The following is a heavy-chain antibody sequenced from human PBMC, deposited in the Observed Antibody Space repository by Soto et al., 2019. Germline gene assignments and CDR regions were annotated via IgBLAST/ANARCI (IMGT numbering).Heavy chain of an antibody. CDR1: GFTFDDYA. Sequence: GGSLRLSCAASGFTFDDYAMHWVRQAPGKGLEWVSGISWNSDSIGYADSVKGRFTISRDNAKNSLYLQMNSLRAEDTALYYCAKGAGDNLYYYGMDVWDRGTTVAVSS. CDR3: AKGAGDNLYYYGMDV. D-gene: IGHD2-21*02. V-gene: IGHV3-9*01. J-gene: IGHJ6*02. CDR2: ISWNSDSI.